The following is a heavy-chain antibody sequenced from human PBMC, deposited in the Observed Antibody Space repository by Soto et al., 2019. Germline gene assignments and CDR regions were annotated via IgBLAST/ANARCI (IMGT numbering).Heavy chain of an antibody. Sequence: SEILSLTCIVSGGSISEKYWNWVRQPPGKGLEWIGLIFANGHTDYNPSLKSRVTMSVDASKNQFSLRLTSMTAADTAVYYCVASLAASGLNWLDPWGRGTLVTAPQ. CDR3: VASLAASGLNWLDP. D-gene: IGHD6-13*01. CDR2: IFANGHT. CDR1: GGSISEKY. J-gene: IGHJ5*02. V-gene: IGHV4-4*07.